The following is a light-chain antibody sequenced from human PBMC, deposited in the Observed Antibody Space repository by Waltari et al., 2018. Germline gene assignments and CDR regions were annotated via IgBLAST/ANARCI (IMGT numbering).Light chain of an antibody. J-gene: IGKJ4*01. CDR1: QGISSG. CDR3: QQFHNSPLT. Sequence: AIQLTQSPSSLSASVGDRVIIACRASQGISSGLAWYQQKPGKAPELLIYDASSLESGVPSRFSGSGSGTDFTLTISSLQPEDFATYFCQQFHNSPLTFGGGTKVEIK. V-gene: IGKV1D-13*01. CDR2: DAS.